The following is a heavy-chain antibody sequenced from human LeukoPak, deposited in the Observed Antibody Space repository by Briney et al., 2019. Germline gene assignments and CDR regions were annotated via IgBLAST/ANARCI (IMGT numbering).Heavy chain of an antibody. V-gene: IGHV1-69*05. J-gene: IGHJ5*02. D-gene: IGHD3-22*01. CDR3: ARKRNYYDSSGYINRFDP. CDR2: IIPIFGTA. Sequence: SVKVSCKASGGTFSSYAISWVRQAPGQGLEWMGGIIPIFGTANYAQKFQGRVTITTDESTSTAYMELSSLRSEDTAVYYCARKRNYYDSSGYINRFDPWGQGTLVTVSS. CDR1: GGTFSSYA.